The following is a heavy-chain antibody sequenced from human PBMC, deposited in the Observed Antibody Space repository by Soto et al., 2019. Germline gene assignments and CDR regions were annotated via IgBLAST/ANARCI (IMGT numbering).Heavy chain of an antibody. V-gene: IGHV4-28*01. J-gene: IGHJ3*02. CDR2: IYYSGST. D-gene: IGHD2-2*01. CDR3: ARNLGYCSSTSCLNDAFDI. CDR1: GYSISSRNW. Sequence: PSESLSLTCAVSGYSISSRNWWGWIRQPPGKGLEWIGYIYYSGSTYYNPSLKSRVTMSVDTSKNQFSLKLSSVTAVDTAVYYCARNLGYCSSTSCLNDAFDIWGQGTMVTVSS.